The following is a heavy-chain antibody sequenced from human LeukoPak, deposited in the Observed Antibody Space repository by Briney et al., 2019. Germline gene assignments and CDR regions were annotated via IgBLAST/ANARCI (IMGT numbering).Heavy chain of an antibody. D-gene: IGHD3-10*01. CDR3: ARGGSQPITLHVFDF. CDR1: GFTFSNYA. Sequence: GGSLRLSCAASGFTFSNYAMSWVRQAPGKGLEWVSIISANGRTTYYANSVKGRFSISRDNSKNTMSLQMNSLRVEDTAVYYCARGGSQPITLHVFDFWGQGTLVSVSS. J-gene: IGHJ4*02. CDR2: ISANGRTT. V-gene: IGHV3-23*01.